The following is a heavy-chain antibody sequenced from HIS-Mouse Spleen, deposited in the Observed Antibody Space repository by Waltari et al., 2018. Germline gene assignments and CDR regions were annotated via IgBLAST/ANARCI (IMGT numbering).Heavy chain of an antibody. Sequence: QLQLQESGPGLVKPSETLSLTCTVSGGSISSSSYYWGWIRQPPGKGLEWIGGTYYIGRTYYNPSLKRRVTISVDTSKNKFSLKLSSVTAADTAVYYCAREIPYSSSWYDWYFDLWGRGTLVTVSS. CDR2: TYYIGRT. CDR1: GGSISSSSYY. J-gene: IGHJ2*01. D-gene: IGHD6-13*01. V-gene: IGHV4-39*07. CDR3: AREIPYSSSWYDWYFDL.